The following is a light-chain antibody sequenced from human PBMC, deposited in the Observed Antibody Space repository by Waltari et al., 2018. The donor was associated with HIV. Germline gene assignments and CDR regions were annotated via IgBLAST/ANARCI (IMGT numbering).Light chain of an antibody. CDR2: EDT. CDR1: ALTKGS. V-gene: IGLV3-10*01. J-gene: IGLJ1*01. CDR3: YSTDNSGSHRGV. Sequence: SFELTQPPSVSVSPGQTATIACSGNALTKGSPYWYRHTSGQAPELVLYEDTKRPSVIPERFHGSRSGTTATLIISGAQAEDEGDYYCYSTDNSGSHRGVFGTGT.